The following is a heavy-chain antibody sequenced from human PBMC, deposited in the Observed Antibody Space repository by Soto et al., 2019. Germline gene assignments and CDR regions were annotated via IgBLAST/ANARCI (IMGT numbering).Heavy chain of an antibody. CDR1: GGTFSSYT. CDR2: IIPILGIA. V-gene: IGHV1-69*04. CDR3: ARDLAGYCSSTSCEGLYNWFDP. D-gene: IGHD2-2*01. J-gene: IGHJ5*02. Sequence: SVKVSCKASGGTFSSYTISWVRQAPGQGLEWMGRIIPILGIANYAQKFQGRVTITADKSTSTAYMELSSLRSEDTAVYYFARDLAGYCSSTSCEGLYNWFDPWGQGTLVTVSS.